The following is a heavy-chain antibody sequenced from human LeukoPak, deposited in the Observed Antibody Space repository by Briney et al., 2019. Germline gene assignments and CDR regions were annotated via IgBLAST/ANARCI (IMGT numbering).Heavy chain of an antibody. J-gene: IGHJ3*02. Sequence: GGSLRLSCAASGFTFSSYSMNWVRQAPGKGLEWVSSISSSSGYIYYADSVKGRFTISRDNAKNSLYLQMNSLRAEDTAVYYCARDREGSWDAVDIWGQGTMVTVSS. V-gene: IGHV3-21*01. CDR2: ISSSSGYI. D-gene: IGHD2-15*01. CDR3: ARDREGSWDAVDI. CDR1: GFTFSSYS.